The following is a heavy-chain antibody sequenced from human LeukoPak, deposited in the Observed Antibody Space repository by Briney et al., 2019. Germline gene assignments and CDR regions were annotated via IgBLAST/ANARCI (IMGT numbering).Heavy chain of an antibody. CDR3: ARDRQQGSGSYSAFDI. J-gene: IGHJ3*02. CDR1: GGSIYSYY. CDR2: IYTSGGT. D-gene: IGHD3-10*01. V-gene: IGHV4-4*07. Sequence: SETLSLTCTVSGGSIYSYYWSWIRQPAGEGLEWIGRIYTSGGTNYNPSLKSRVTMSVDTSKNQFSLKLSSVTAADTAVYYCARDRQQGSGSYSAFDIWGQGTMVTVSS.